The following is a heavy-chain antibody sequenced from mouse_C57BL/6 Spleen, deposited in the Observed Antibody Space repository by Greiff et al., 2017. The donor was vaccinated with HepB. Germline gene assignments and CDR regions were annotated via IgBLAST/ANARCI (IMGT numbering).Heavy chain of an antibody. CDR1: GFNFSDYG. D-gene: IGHD2-3*01. CDR3: ARARMDFDY. V-gene: IGHV5-17*01. Sequence: EVKLMESGGGLVKPGGSLKLSCAASGFNFSDYGMHWVRQAPEKGLEWVAYISSGSSTIYYADTVKGRFTISRDNAKNTLFLQMTSLRSEDTAMYYCARARMDFDYWGQGTTLTVSS. CDR2: ISSGSSTI. J-gene: IGHJ2*01.